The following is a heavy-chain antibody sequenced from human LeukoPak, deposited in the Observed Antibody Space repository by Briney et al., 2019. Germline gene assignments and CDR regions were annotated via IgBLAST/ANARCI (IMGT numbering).Heavy chain of an antibody. J-gene: IGHJ2*01. D-gene: IGHD3-22*01. CDR3: AKNGAVYYDSSYWYFDL. V-gene: IGHV3-43D*03. CDR1: GFTFDDYA. CDR2: ISWDGGST. Sequence: GGSLRLSCAASGFTFDDYAMHWVRQAPGKGLEWVSLISWDGGSTYYADSVKGRFTISRDNSKNSLYLQMNSLRAEDTALYYCAKNGAVYYDSSYWYFDLWGRGTLVTVSS.